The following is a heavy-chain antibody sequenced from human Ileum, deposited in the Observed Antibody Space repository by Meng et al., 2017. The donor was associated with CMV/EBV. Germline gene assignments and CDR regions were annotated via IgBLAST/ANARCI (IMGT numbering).Heavy chain of an antibody. CDR3: ARDPRATEYFDY. J-gene: IGHJ4*02. CDR1: GFTFDTYW. CDR2: ISADGSKI. V-gene: IGHV3-74*03. Sequence: GESLKISCVASGFTFDTYWMHWIRLAPGEGPQWIAHISADGSKIKYADSVKGRFTVSRDNDKKTLYLQMNNLRAEDTAVYYCARDPRATEYFDYWGQGTLVTVSS.